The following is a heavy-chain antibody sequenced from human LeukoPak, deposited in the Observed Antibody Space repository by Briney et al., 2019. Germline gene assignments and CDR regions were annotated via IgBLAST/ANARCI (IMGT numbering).Heavy chain of an antibody. CDR3: ARDEWLGDAFDI. CDR2: IYYSGST. CDR1: GGSISSYY. D-gene: IGHD3-9*01. V-gene: IGHV4-59*01. J-gene: IGHJ3*02. Sequence: SETLSLTCTVSGGSISSYYWSWIRQPPGKGLEWIGYIYYSGSTNYNLSLKSRVTISVDTSKNQFSLKLSSVTAADTAVYYCARDEWLGDAFDIWGQGTMVTVSS.